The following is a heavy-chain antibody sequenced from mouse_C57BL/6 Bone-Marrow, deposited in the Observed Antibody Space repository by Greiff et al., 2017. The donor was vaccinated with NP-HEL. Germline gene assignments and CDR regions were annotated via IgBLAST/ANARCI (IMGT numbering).Heavy chain of an antibody. Sequence: VKLMESGAELVRPGASVTLSCKASGYTFTDYEMHWVKQTPVHGLEWIGAIDPETGGTAYNQKFKGKAILTADKSSSTAYMELRSLTSEDSAVYYCTRYYYGHYFDYWGQGTTLTVSS. D-gene: IGHD1-1*01. J-gene: IGHJ2*01. CDR1: GYTFTDYE. CDR2: IDPETGGT. V-gene: IGHV1-15*01. CDR3: TRYYYGHYFDY.